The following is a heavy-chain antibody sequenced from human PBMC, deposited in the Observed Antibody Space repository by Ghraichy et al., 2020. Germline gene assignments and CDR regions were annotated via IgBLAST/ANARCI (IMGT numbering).Heavy chain of an antibody. CDR1: GFTFSSYS. CDR3: ARMNRFLEWLLSGHYYYYYDMDV. D-gene: IGHD3-3*01. J-gene: IGHJ6*03. V-gene: IGHV3-48*02. CDR2: ISSSSSTI. Sequence: LSLTCAASGFTFSSYSMNWVRQAPGKGLEWVSYISSSSSTIYYADSVKGRFTISRDNAKNSLYLQMNSLRDEDTAVYYCARMNRFLEWLLSGHYYYYYDMDVWGKGTTVTVSS.